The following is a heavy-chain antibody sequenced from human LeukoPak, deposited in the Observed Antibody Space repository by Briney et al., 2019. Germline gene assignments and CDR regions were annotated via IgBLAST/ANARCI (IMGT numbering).Heavy chain of an antibody. V-gene: IGHV4-59*11. CDR2: IYYSGSI. D-gene: IGHD3-10*01. CDR1: GGSISSHC. Sequence: SETLSLTCTVSGGSISSHCWSWIRQPPGKGLEWIGYIYYSGSINYNPSLKSRVTISVDTSKNQFSLKLSSVTAADTAVYYCASGTPSGSFYFYMDVWGKGTTVTVSS. CDR3: ASGTPSGSFYFYMDV. J-gene: IGHJ6*03.